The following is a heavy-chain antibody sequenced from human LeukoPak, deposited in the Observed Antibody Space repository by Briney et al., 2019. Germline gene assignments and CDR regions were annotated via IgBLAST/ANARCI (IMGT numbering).Heavy chain of an antibody. Sequence: SQTLSLTCAISGDSVSSNSAAWNWIRQSPSRGLEWLGRTYYRSKWYNDYAVSVKSRITINPDTSKNQFSLQLNSVTPEDTAVYYCARDPDYDFWSGYFASFGYWGQGTLVTVSS. CDR1: GDSVSSNSAA. D-gene: IGHD3-3*01. J-gene: IGHJ4*02. CDR2: TYYRSKWYN. V-gene: IGHV6-1*01. CDR3: ARDPDYDFWSGYFASFGY.